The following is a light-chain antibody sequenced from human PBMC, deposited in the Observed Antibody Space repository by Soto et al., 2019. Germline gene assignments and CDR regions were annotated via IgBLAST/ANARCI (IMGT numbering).Light chain of an antibody. CDR3: QQCFTIPYS. J-gene: IGKJ2*01. V-gene: IGKV1-39*01. CDR1: QSISRY. Sequence: DIQMTQSPSSLSASVGDRVTITCRASQSISRYVHLYQQSPGEAPILLIYAASSLQSGVTSTFNGSGSGTDFTLSISSVQREDFAAYYCQQCFTIPYSFGQGTNLEIK. CDR2: AAS.